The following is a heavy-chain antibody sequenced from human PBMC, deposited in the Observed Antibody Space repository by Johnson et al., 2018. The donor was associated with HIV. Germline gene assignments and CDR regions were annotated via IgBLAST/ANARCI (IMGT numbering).Heavy chain of an antibody. V-gene: IGHV3-13*01. CDR2: IGVTSDT. J-gene: IGHJ3*02. Sequence: VQLVESGGGLVQPGGSLRLSCAASGFTFSIYDMHWVRQTTGKGLEWVSAIGVTSDTYYPGSVKGRFTISRDNAKKSLYLQMNSLRAGDTAVYYCARGKGWLDAFDMWGQGTMVTVSS. CDR3: ARGKGWLDAFDM. CDR1: GFTFSIYD. D-gene: IGHD3-22*01.